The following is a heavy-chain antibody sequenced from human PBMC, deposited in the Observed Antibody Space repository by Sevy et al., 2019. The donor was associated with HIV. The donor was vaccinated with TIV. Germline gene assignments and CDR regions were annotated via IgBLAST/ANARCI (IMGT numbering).Heavy chain of an antibody. CDR3: ARDGGRGAFDI. J-gene: IGHJ3*02. CDR1: GFIFSSYA. V-gene: IGHV3-30*03. D-gene: IGHD3-16*01. CDR2: ISFDGSNK. Sequence: GGSLRLSCVVSGFIFSSYAIHWVRQAPGKGLEWVALISFDGSNKYYADSVKGRFTISRDNAKNSLYLQMNSLRAEDTAVYYCARDGGRGAFDIWGQGTMVTVSS.